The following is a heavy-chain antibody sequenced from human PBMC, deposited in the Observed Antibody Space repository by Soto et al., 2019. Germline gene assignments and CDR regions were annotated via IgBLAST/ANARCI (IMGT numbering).Heavy chain of an antibody. Sequence: GASVKVSCKASGYTFTGYYMHWVRQAPGQGLEWMGWINPNSGGTNYADSVKGRFTISRDNAKNSLFLQMNSLRAEDTAVYYCATVGYCSSTSCQTRYYYYGMDVWGQGTTVTVSS. CDR1: GYTFTGYY. V-gene: IGHV1-2*02. J-gene: IGHJ6*02. D-gene: IGHD2-2*03. CDR2: INPNSGGT. CDR3: ATVGYCSSTSCQTRYYYYGMDV.